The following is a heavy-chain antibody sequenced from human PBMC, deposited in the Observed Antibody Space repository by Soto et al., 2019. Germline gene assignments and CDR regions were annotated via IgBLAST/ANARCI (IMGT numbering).Heavy chain of an antibody. Sequence: GLSLRLCCTASGFTFRNYSMNCVRQATGKGLEWVSSISSSSSYIYYADSVKGRFTISRDNAKNSLYLQMNSLRAEDTAVYYCARRPVKTTITYMEVWGKGTTVTVSS. CDR2: ISSSSSYI. CDR3: ARRPVKTTITYMEV. J-gene: IGHJ6*03. V-gene: IGHV3-21*01. D-gene: IGHD4-4*01. CDR1: GFTFRNYS.